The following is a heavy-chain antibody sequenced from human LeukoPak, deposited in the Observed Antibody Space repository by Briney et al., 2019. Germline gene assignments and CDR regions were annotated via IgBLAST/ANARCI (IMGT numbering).Heavy chain of an antibody. CDR3: TSRHSSGYYGRNDY. J-gene: IGHJ4*02. CDR1: GFTFSSYA. CDR2: ISGSGGST. Sequence: GGSLRLSCAASGFTFSSYAMSWVRQAPGKGLEWVSAISGSGGSTYYADSVKGRFTISRDNSKNTLYLQMNSLRAEDTAVYYCTSRHSSGYYGRNDYWGQGTLVTVSS. V-gene: IGHV3-23*01. D-gene: IGHD3-22*01.